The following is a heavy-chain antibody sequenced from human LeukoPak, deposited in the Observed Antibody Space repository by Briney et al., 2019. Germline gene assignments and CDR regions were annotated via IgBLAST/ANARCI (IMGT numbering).Heavy chain of an antibody. CDR3: ARAVIAVAGRCFDY. CDR2: ISSSGSYI. J-gene: IGHJ4*02. Sequence: GGSLRLSCAASGFTFSRYSMNWVRQAPAKGLDWVSSISSSGSYIYYADSVKGRFTISRDNAKNSLYLQMNSLRAEDTAVYYCARAVIAVAGRCFDYWGQGTLVTVSS. D-gene: IGHD6-19*01. CDR1: GFTFSRYS. V-gene: IGHV3-21*01.